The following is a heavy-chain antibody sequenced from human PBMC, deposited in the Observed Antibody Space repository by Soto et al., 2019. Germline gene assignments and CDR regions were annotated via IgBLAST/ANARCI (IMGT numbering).Heavy chain of an antibody. CDR2: ISGSGGST. Sequence: LRLSCAASGFTFSSYAMSWVRQAPGKGLEWVSGISGSGGSTYYADSVKGRFTISRDDSKNTLYLQMNSLRAEDTAIFYCARDPFGYYVNYFDNWGQGTLVTVSS. V-gene: IGHV3-23*01. CDR3: ARDPFGYYVNYFDN. CDR1: GFTFSSYA. J-gene: IGHJ4*02. D-gene: IGHD1-26*01.